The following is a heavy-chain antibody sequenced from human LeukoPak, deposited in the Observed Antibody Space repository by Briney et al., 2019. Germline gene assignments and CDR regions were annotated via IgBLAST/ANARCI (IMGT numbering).Heavy chain of an antibody. V-gene: IGHV3-21*01. CDR2: ISSSSSYI. CDR3: ARDLVAVAGTVY. J-gene: IGHJ4*02. Sequence: GGSLRLSCAASGFTFSSYSMNWVRQAPGKGLEWVSSISSSSSYIYYADTVKGRFTISRDNAKNSLYLQMNSLRAEDTAVYYCARDLVAVAGTVYWGQGTLVTVSS. CDR1: GFTFSSYS. D-gene: IGHD6-19*01.